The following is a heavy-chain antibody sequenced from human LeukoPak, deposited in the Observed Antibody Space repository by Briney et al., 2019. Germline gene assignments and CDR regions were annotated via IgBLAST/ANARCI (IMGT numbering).Heavy chain of an antibody. V-gene: IGHV3-53*05. CDR1: GFTVSSNY. D-gene: IGHD4-17*01. CDR2: IYSGGST. J-gene: IGHJ4*02. Sequence: GGSLRLSCAASGFTVSSNYMSWVRQAPGKGLEWVSVIYSGGSTYYADSVKGRFTISRDNSKNTLYLQMNSLRAEDTAVYYCARARGTYGDYEKFDYGAQEPLFTVS. CDR3: ARARGTYGDYEKFDY.